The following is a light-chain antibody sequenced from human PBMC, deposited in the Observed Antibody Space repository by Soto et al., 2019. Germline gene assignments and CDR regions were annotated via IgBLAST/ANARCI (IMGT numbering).Light chain of an antibody. V-gene: IGKV1-39*01. Sequence: DIQMTQSPSSLSASVGDGVTITCRASQNISYYLNWYQQKPGKAPKLLIYAASSLQSGVPSRFSRSASGTDFTLTISSLQPEDFATYYCQQSYSTPLSFGGGTKVEIK. CDR2: AAS. J-gene: IGKJ4*01. CDR1: QNISYY. CDR3: QQSYSTPLS.